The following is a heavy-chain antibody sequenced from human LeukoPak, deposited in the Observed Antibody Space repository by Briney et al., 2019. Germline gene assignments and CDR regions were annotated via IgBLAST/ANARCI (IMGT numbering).Heavy chain of an antibody. V-gene: IGHV3-48*01. CDR2: ISSSSSTI. Sequence: GGSLRLSCTASGFTFSSYWMNWVRQAPGKGLEWVSYISSSSSTIYYADSVKGRFTISRDNAKNSLYLQMNSLRAEDTAVYYCARGAYYYEDWGQGTLVTVSS. CDR3: ARGAYYYED. J-gene: IGHJ4*02. CDR1: GFTFSSYW. D-gene: IGHD3-22*01.